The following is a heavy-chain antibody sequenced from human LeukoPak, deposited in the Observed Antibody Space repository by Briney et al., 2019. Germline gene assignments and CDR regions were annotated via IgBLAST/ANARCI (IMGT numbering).Heavy chain of an antibody. CDR2: VYSDGSST. CDR3: ATDKASTYIDN. CDR1: GFTFSSYS. J-gene: IGHJ4*02. V-gene: IGHV3-33*08. Sequence: GGSLRLSCAASGFTFSSYSMNWVRQAPGKGLEWVAFVYSDGSSTYYADSVKGRFTISRDNSKDTLYLQMDSLRAEDTAVYYCATDKASTYIDNWGQGALVTVSS. D-gene: IGHD1-26*01.